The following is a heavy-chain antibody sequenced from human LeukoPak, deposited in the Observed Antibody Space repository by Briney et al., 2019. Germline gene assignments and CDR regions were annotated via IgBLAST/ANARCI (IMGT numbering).Heavy chain of an antibody. CDR3: ARRDVVVTGHYFDY. J-gene: IGHJ4*02. CDR1: GFSFWSYG. V-gene: IGHV3-23*01. CDR2: TTDSGAGT. D-gene: IGHD2-21*02. Sequence: GGSLRLSCAAPGFSFWSYGMSCVRQAPGKGLEWVSTTTDSGAGTWYADSVKGRFTISRDNSKNTLQLQMNSLRAEDTAVYYCARRDVVVTGHYFDYWGQGILVTVSS.